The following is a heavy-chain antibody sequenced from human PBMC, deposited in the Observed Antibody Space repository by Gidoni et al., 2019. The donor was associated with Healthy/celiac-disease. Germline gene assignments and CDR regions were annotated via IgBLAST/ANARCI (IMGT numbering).Heavy chain of an antibody. Sequence: QVQLVQSGAEVKKPGSSVKVSFQASGSTFNSYGISWVRQAPGQGLEWMGWISAYNGNTNYAQKLQVRVTMTTDTSTSTAYMELRSLRSDDTAVYYCARGDGALSVYNWFDPWGQGTLVTVPS. CDR1: GSTFNSYG. V-gene: IGHV1-18*01. CDR3: ARGDGALSVYNWFDP. D-gene: IGHD4-17*01. CDR2: ISAYNGNT. J-gene: IGHJ5*02.